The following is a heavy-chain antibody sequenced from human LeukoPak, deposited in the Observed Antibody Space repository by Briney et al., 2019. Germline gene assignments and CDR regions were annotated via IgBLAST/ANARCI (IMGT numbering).Heavy chain of an antibody. CDR1: GFTFSSYA. D-gene: IGHD3-22*01. V-gene: IGHV3-30-3*01. J-gene: IGHJ4*02. CDR2: ISYDGSNK. CDR3: AREYYDSSGPGYFDY. Sequence: GALRLSCAASGFTFSSYAMHWVRQAPGKGLEWVAVISYDGSNKYYADSVKGRFTISRDNSKNTLYLQMNSLRAEDTAVYYCAREYYDSSGPGYFDYWGQGTLVTVSS.